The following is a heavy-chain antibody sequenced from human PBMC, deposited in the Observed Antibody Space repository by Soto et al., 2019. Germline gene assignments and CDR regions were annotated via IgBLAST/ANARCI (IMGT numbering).Heavy chain of an antibody. V-gene: IGHV1-2*04. D-gene: IGHD6-19*01. J-gene: IGHJ4*02. CDR2: INPNSGGT. CDR1: GYTFTAHY. Sequence: QVQLVQSGAEVKNPGASVKVSCEASGYTFTAHYIHWVRQAPGQGLEWMGWINPNSGGTNYAQEFRGWVTITRDTSITTAYMELSGLKSDDTAVYYCVREGIAVTGLGYWGQGTLVTVSS. CDR3: VREGIAVTGLGY.